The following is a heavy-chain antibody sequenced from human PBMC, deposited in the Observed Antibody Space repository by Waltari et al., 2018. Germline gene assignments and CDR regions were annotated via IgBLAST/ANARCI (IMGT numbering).Heavy chain of an antibody. V-gene: IGHV3-66*01. CDR1: GFTVSPNY. CDR2: IYSGGST. CDR3: ARAPATAIRYFDF. Sequence: EVQLVESGGGLVQPGGSLRLSCAASGFTVSPNYMSWVRQAPGKGLEWVSVIYSGGSTYYADSVKGRFTISRDNSKNTLYLQMNSLRAEDTAVYYCARAPATAIRYFDFWGQGTLVTVSS. J-gene: IGHJ4*02. D-gene: IGHD2-21*02.